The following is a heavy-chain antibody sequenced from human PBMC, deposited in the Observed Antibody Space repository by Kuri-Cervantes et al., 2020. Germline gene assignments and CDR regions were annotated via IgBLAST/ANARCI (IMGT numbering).Heavy chain of an antibody. CDR3: ARGDVAARLQH. Sequence: SQTLSLTCGVYDGSVSGYYWTWIRQPSGKGLEWIGGINLRGSSNYNPSLKSRVTISLDTSNSQFSLKLTSVTDADAAMYYCARGDVAARLQHWGQGTLVTVSS. V-gene: IGHV4-34*01. CDR1: DGSVSGYY. CDR2: INLRGSS. J-gene: IGHJ1*01. D-gene: IGHD6-25*01.